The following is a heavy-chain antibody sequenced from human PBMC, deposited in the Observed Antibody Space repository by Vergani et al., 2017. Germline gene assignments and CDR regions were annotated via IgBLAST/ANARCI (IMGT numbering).Heavy chain of an antibody. CDR3: ARSYSGYLN. CDR1: GGSISSYY. J-gene: IGHJ4*02. Sequence: QVQLQESGPGLVKPSETLSLTCTVSGGSISSYYWSWIRQPPGKGLEWIGYIYYSGSTNYNPSLKSRVTISVDTSKNQFSLKLSSVTAADTAVYYCARSYSGYLNWGQGTLVTVSS. V-gene: IGHV4-59*01. D-gene: IGHD5-12*01. CDR2: IYYSGST.